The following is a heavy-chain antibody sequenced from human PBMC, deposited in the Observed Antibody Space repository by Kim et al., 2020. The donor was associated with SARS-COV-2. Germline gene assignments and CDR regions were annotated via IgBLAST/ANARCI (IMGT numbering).Heavy chain of an antibody. J-gene: IGHJ4*02. D-gene: IGHD5-18*01. CDR3: ARDWYTALDY. Sequence: GGSLRLSCVASGFTFSDPYMNWVRQAPGKGLEWVGRIQTKARSYTTDYAASVKGRFTISRDDSKNSLYLQMNSLKTEDTAGYYCARDWYTALDYWGQGTL. V-gene: IGHV3-72*01. CDR1: GFTFSDPY. CDR2: IQTKARSYTT.